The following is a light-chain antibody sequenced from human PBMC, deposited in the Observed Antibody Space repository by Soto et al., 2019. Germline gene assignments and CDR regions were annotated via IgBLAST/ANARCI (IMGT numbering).Light chain of an antibody. CDR2: KAS. CDR3: QQSYSTAITIT. CDR1: QNVGYW. Sequence: DIQMTQSPSSLSASVGDRVTITCRAIQNVGYWLAWYRQIPGKAPKLLIYKASTVERGVPSRFSGSGSGTEFTLTISSLQPDDFATYWCQQSYSTAITITFGQGTRLEIK. V-gene: IGKV1-5*03. J-gene: IGKJ5*01.